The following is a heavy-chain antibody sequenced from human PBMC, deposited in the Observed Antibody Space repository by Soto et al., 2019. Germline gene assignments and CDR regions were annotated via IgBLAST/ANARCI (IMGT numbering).Heavy chain of an antibody. V-gene: IGHV5-51*01. CDR1: GYSFTSYW. CDR2: IYPGDSDT. Sequence: PGESLKISCKGSGYSFTSYWIGCVRQMPGKGLEWMGIIYPGDSDTRYSPSFQGQVTIPADKSISTAYLQWSSLKASDTAMYYCARQRRGYSGYGLFDYWGQGTLVTVSS. CDR3: ARQRRGYSGYGLFDY. J-gene: IGHJ4*02. D-gene: IGHD5-12*01.